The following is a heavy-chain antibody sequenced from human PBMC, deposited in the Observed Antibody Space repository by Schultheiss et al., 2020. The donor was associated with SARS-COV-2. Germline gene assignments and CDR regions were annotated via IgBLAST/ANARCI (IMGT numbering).Heavy chain of an antibody. CDR1: GGSISSGDYY. CDR2: IYYSGST. D-gene: IGHD6-13*01. CDR3: ARGGVPSIAAAGFDY. J-gene: IGHJ4*02. Sequence: SDTLSLTCAVSGGSISSGDYYWSWIRQPPGKGLEWIGYIYYSGSTYYNPSLKSRVTISVDTSKNQFSLKLSSVTAADTAVYYCARGGVPSIAAAGFDYWGQGTLVTVSS. V-gene: IGHV4-30-4*02.